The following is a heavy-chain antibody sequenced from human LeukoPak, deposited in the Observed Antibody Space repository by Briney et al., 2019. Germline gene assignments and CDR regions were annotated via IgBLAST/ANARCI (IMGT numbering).Heavy chain of an antibody. CDR2: INPNSGGT. D-gene: IGHD5-24*01. Sequence: ASVKVSCKASGYTFTGYYIHWVRQAPGQGLEWMGWINPNSGGTNYAQKFQGRVTMTRDTSISTAYMELSRLRSDDTAVYYCARALRRVGDGYNYVNYWGQGTLVTVSS. CDR1: GYTFTGYY. J-gene: IGHJ4*02. CDR3: ARALRRVGDGYNYVNY. V-gene: IGHV1-2*02.